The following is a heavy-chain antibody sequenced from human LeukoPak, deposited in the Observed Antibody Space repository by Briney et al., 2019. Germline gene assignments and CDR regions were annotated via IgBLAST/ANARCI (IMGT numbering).Heavy chain of an antibody. CDR1: GGSISCWN. CDR2: IYSSGNT. V-gene: IGHV4-59*10. D-gene: IGHD4-23*01. J-gene: IGHJ3*01. Sequence: SEILFFTWASSGGSISCWNWCWLRQPAGKGLEWIGRIYSSGNTNYNPSLKSRVTMSVDTSKNQFSLKLSSVTAADTAVYYCARYDYGGGLRDAFDVWGQGTMVAVSS. CDR3: ARYDYGGGLRDAFDV.